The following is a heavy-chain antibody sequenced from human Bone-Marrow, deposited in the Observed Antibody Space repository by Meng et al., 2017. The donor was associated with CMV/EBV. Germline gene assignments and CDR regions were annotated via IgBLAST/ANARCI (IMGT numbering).Heavy chain of an antibody. CDR3: ARWGSSSDGYYYYGMDV. Sequence: ASVKVSCKASGYTFTGYYVHWVRQAPGQGLEWMGWINPNSGNTGYAQKFQGRVTMTRNTSISTAYMELSSLRSEDTAVYYCARWGSSSDGYYYYGMDVWGQGTTVTVSS. CDR2: INPNSGNT. J-gene: IGHJ6*02. D-gene: IGHD6-6*01. CDR1: GYTFTGYY. V-gene: IGHV1-8*02.